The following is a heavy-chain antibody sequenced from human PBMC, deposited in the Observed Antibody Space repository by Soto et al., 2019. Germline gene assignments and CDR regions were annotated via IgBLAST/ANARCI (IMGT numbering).Heavy chain of an antibody. CDR3: ARELSRSGNYKNEAFHM. J-gene: IGHJ3*02. CDR2: LWYDETNK. Sequence: QVQVVESGGGVAQPGRSLRLSCAASGITLRNCGMHWVRQAPGKGLEWVPVLWYDETNKYYVDSVKGRFTMSRDNSENTLYLQMNSLRAKHTAVYYVARELSRSGNYKNEAFHMWGQGTMVTVSS. V-gene: IGHV3-33*01. CDR1: GITLRNCG. D-gene: IGHD3-10*01.